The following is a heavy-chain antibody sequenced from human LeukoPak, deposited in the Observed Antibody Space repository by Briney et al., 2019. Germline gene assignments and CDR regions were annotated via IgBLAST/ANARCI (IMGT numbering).Heavy chain of an antibody. CDR1: GFTVSTNY. V-gene: IGHV3-53*05. Sequence: GGSLRLSCAASGFTVSTNYMTWVRQAPGKGLEWVSVIFTGGSTYYTDSVKGRFTISRDNSKNTVYLQMNSLRADDTAVYYCARDFTPEWFDIHWGQGTLVTVS. CDR2: IFTGGST. D-gene: IGHD3-3*01. J-gene: IGHJ4*02. CDR3: ARDFTPEWFDIH.